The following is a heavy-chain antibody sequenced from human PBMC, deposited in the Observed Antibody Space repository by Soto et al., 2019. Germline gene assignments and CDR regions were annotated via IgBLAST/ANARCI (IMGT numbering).Heavy chain of an antibody. CDR3: ARRCNRPNCYGMDV. V-gene: IGHV3-74*01. CDR1: GFTFKNYW. D-gene: IGHD6-6*01. J-gene: IGHJ6*02. CDR2: INSDGSNT. Sequence: EVQLVESGGGLIQPGESLRLSCEGSGFTFKNYWMHWVRQVPGKGPVWVSRINSDGSNTRYADSVKGRFTVSRDNAKNTLFLQMNSLRAADTAVYFWARRCNRPNCYGMDVWGQGTTVTVSS.